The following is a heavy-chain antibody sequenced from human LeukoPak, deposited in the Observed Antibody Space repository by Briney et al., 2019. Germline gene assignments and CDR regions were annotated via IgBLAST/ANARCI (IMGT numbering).Heavy chain of an antibody. D-gene: IGHD7-27*01. CDR2: INPNSGGT. V-gene: IGHV1-2*02. CDR3: ASNLVRGDIYYYYYMDV. J-gene: IGHJ6*03. CDR1: GYTFTGYY. Sequence: GASVKVSCKASGYTFTGYYMHWVRQAPGQGLEWMGWINPNSGGTNYAQKFQGRVTMTRDTSISTAYMELSRLRSDDTAVYYCASNLVRGDIYYYYYMDVWGKGTTVTISS.